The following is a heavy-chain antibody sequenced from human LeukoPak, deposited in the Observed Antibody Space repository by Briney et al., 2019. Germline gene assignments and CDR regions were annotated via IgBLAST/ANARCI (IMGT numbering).Heavy chain of an antibody. J-gene: IGHJ6*04. CDR3: GRGHFGLDV. CDR2: ITNSGRDA. CDR1: GFTFSGHY. V-gene: IGHV3-11*06. Sequence: GGSRRLSCAASGFTFSGHYMTWIRQAPGKWLEWVSYITNSGRDANYSDSVRGRFTTSRDNAKNSLYLQMNSLRPEDTAIYYCGRGHFGLDVWGKGTTVTVSS.